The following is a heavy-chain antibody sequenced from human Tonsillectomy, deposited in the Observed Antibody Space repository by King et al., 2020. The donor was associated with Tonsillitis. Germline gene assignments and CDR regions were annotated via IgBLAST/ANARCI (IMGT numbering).Heavy chain of an antibody. CDR2: IYYSGST. V-gene: IGHV4-59*01. CDR1: GGSISSYY. D-gene: IGHD6-13*01. Sequence: QLQESGPGLVKPSETLSLTCTVSGGSISSYYWSWIRQPPGKGLEWIGDIYYSGSTNYNPSLTSRVTISVDTSKNQFSLKLSSVTAADTAVYYCARVDSDSSSWYYFDYWGQGTLVTVSS. CDR3: ARVDSDSSSWYYFDY. J-gene: IGHJ4*02.